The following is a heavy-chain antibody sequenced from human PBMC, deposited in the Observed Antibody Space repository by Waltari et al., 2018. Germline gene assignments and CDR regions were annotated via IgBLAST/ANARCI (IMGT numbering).Heavy chain of an antibody. CDR2: INHSGST. CDR3: ARGPKPLQKSRSRLEYWFDP. CDR1: GGSFSGYY. V-gene: IGHV4-34*01. D-gene: IGHD3-3*01. J-gene: IGHJ5*02. Sequence: QVQLQQWGAGLLKPSATLSLTCAVYGGSFSGYYWSWIRPPPGKGLEWIGEINHSGSTNYNPSLKSRVTISVDTSKNQFSLKLSSVTAADTAVYYCARGPKPLQKSRSRLEYWFDPWGQGTLVTVSS.